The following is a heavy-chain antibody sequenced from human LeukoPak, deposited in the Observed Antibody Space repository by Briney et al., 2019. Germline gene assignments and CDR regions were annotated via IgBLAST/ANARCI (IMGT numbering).Heavy chain of an antibody. CDR2: LRGGGAT. Sequence: SLRLSCAVSGFSFTNYAISWVRQAATSGPEWVSRLRGGGATFYASTARGRFTRSRDESRDPGARHRTNWRVEDTAIYYCAKASWVSNADAVWWGQGTQVTVSS. CDR1: GFSFTNYA. V-gene: IGHV3-23*01. D-gene: IGHD6-13*01. CDR3: AKASWVSNADAVW. J-gene: IGHJ4*02.